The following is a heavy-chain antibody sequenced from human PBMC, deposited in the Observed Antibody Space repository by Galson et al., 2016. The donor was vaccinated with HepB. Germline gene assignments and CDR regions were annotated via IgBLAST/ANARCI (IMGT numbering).Heavy chain of an antibody. V-gene: IGHV4-34*01. CDR2: INQSGTST. CDR1: GGPFSGY. D-gene: IGHD3-10*01. CDR3: ARALGIRGIRMDV. J-gene: IGHJ6*02. Sequence: SETLSLTCAVSGGPFSGYWSWLRQPPGKGLEWIGEINQSGTSTTYNPSLVPRVTISVDTSKNQFSLNLKSVTAADTAVYYCARALGIRGIRMDVWGQGTTVIVSS.